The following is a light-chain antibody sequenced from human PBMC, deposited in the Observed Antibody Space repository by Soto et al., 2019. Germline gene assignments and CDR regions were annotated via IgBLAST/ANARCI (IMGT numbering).Light chain of an antibody. V-gene: IGKV3-15*01. CDR2: GAS. Sequence: EIVLTQSPATLSVSPGERATLSCRASQSVTTNLAWYQQKPGQVPRLLISGASTRATDIPARFSGSGSGTEFTLTISSLQSDDLAVYYCQQFDSWPITFGQGTRLEIK. CDR1: QSVTTN. CDR3: QQFDSWPIT. J-gene: IGKJ5*01.